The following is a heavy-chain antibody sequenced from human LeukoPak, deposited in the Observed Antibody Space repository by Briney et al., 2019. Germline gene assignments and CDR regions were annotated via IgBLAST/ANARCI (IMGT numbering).Heavy chain of an antibody. J-gene: IGHJ3*02. CDR2: ISSSSSSYT. CDR1: GFTFSDYY. CDR3: ARVLLWFGELLQDAFDI. V-gene: IGHV3-11*06. D-gene: IGHD3-10*01. Sequence: GGSLRLSCAASGFTFSDYYMSWIRQAPGKGLEWVSHISSSSSSYTNYADSVKGRFTISRDNAKNSLYLQMNSLRAEDTAVYYCARVLLWFGELLQDAFDIWGQGTMVTVSS.